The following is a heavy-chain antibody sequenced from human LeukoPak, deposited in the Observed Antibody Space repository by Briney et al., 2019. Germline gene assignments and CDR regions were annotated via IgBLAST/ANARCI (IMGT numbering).Heavy chain of an antibody. CDR3: AKEPSRIVVVVAAAVVD. D-gene: IGHD2-15*01. V-gene: IGHV3-23*01. CDR2: ISGSGGST. J-gene: IGHJ4*02. CDR1: GFTFSSYA. Sequence: GGSLRLSCAASGFTFSSYAMSWVRQAPGKGLEWVSAISGSGGSTYYADSVKGRFTISRDNSKNTLYLQMNSLRAEDTAVYYCAKEPSRIVVVVAAAVVDWGQGTLVTVSS.